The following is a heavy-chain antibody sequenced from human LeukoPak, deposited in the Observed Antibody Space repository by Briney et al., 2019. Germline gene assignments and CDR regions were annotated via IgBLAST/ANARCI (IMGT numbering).Heavy chain of an antibody. CDR1: GYSFTSYW. CDR3: ARSTALGSYWYFDL. CDR2: IDPSDSYT. Sequence: LGESLKISCKGSGYSFTSYWISWVRQLPGKGLEWMGRIDPSDSYTNYSPSFQGHVTISADKSISTAYLQWSSLKASDTAMYYCARSTALGSYWYFDLWGRGTLVTVSS. V-gene: IGHV5-10-1*01. D-gene: IGHD1-26*01. J-gene: IGHJ2*01.